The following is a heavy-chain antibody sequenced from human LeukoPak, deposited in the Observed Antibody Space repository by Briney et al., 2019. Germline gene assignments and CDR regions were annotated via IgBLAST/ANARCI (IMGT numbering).Heavy chain of an antibody. CDR1: GGSISSSSYY. J-gene: IGHJ6*03. D-gene: IGHD4-11*01. CDR3: ARDKEDYSSNYYYYYMDV. V-gene: IGHV4-61*05. Sequence: SETLSLTCTVSGGSISSSSYYWGWIRQPPGKGLEWIGYIYYSGSTNYNPSLKSRVTISVDTSKNQFSLKLSSVTAADTAVYYCARDKEDYSSNYYYYYMDVWGKGTTVTVSS. CDR2: IYYSGST.